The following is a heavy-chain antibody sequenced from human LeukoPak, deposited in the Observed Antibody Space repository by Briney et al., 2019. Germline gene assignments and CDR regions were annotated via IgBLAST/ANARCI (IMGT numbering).Heavy chain of an antibody. J-gene: IGHJ4*02. V-gene: IGHV4-59*02. CDR3: ARTQSQSGSYRYYFGY. CDR2: IYYSGST. CDR1: GGSVTGYY. D-gene: IGHD1-26*01. Sequence: SETLSLTCTVSGGSVTGYYWNWIRQAPGKGLEWIGYIYYSGSTNYSPSLKSRVTISVDTSKNQFSLKLSSVTAADTAVYYCARTQSQSGSYRYYFGYWGQGTLVTVSS.